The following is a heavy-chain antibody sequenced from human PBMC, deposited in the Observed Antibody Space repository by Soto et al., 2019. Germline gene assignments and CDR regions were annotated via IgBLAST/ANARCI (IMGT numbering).Heavy chain of an antibody. D-gene: IGHD1-26*01. J-gene: IGHJ6*02. Sequence: GEPLKISCKGAGYSFTSYWIGRVRQMPGKGLEWMGIIYPGDSDTRYSPSFQGQVTISADKSISTAYLQWSSLKASDTAMYYCARIGVGATGIDYGMDVWGQGTTVTVSS. CDR1: GYSFTSYW. CDR2: IYPGDSDT. CDR3: ARIGVGATGIDYGMDV. V-gene: IGHV5-51*01.